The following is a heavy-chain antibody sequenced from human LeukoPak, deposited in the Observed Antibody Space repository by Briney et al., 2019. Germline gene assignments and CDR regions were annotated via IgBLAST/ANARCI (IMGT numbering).Heavy chain of an antibody. CDR1: GGTFSSYA. J-gene: IGHJ5*02. V-gene: IGHV1-69*05. CDR2: IIPIFGTA. D-gene: IGHD6-13*01. Sequence: GASVKVSCKASGGTFSSYAISWVRQAPGQGLEWMGRIIPIFGTANYAQKFQGRVTITTDESTSTAYMELSSLRSEDTAVYYCASRGRAAAGYNWFDPWGQGTLVTVSS. CDR3: ASRGRAAAGYNWFDP.